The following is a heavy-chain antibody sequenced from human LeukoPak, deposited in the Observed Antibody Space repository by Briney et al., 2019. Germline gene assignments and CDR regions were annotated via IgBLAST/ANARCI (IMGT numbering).Heavy chain of an antibody. CDR3: ARDTGDYFDY. CDR2: IYYSGST. CDR1: GGSISSYY. V-gene: IGHV4-59*01. Sequence: SETLSLTCTVSGGSISSYYWSWIRQPPGKGLEWIGYIYYSGSTNYNPSLKSRVTISVDTPKNQFSLELSSVTAADTAVYYCARDTGDYFDYWGQGTLVTASS. J-gene: IGHJ4*02. D-gene: IGHD2-8*02.